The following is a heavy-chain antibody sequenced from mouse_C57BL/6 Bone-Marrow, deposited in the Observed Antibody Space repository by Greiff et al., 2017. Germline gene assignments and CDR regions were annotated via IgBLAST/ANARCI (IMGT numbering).Heavy chain of an antibody. CDR2: ISSGSSTI. D-gene: IGHD2-3*01. V-gene: IGHV5-17*01. CDR3: ARYDGYVHYYAMDY. J-gene: IGHJ4*01. Sequence: EVKLMESGGGLVKPGGSLKLSCAASGFTFSDYRMHWVRQAPEKGLEWVAYISSGSSTIYYADTVKGRFTISRDNAKNTLFLQMTSVRSEDTAMYYCARYDGYVHYYAMDYWGQGTSVTVSS. CDR1: GFTFSDYR.